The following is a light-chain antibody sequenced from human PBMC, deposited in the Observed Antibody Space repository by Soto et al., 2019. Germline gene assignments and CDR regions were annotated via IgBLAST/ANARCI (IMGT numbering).Light chain of an antibody. CDR2: GTS. Sequence: EIVMTQSPATLSVSPGERATLSCRASQSISSSLAWYQQKPGQVPRLLIYGTSTRATGIPARFSGSGSGTEFTLTISSLQSEDFAVYYCQQYNNWLAITLGQGTRLEIK. CDR1: QSISSS. V-gene: IGKV3-15*01. J-gene: IGKJ5*01. CDR3: QQYNNWLAIT.